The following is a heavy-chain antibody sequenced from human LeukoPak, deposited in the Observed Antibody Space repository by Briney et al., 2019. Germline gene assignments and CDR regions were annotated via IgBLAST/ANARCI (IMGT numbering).Heavy chain of an antibody. V-gene: IGHV3-23*01. J-gene: IGHJ2*01. CDR1: GFTFSSYG. Sequence: PGGSLRLSCAASGFTFSSYGMSWVRQAPGKGLEWVSAIGGSGQNTNYADSVKGRFTISRDNSRNTLYLDMNILRAEDTAVYYCAKTVTTQAYYWYFDLWGRGTLVTVSS. CDR3: AKTVTTQAYYWYFDL. CDR2: IGGSGQNT. D-gene: IGHD4-17*01.